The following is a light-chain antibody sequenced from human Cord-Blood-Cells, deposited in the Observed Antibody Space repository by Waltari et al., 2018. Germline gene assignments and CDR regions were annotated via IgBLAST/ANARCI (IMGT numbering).Light chain of an antibody. Sequence: IVLTQSPGTLSLSPGERAPLSCRASQSVSSSYLAWYQQKPGQAPRLLIYGASSRATGIPDRFSGSGSGTDFTLTISRLEPEDFAVYYCQQYGSSPLYTFGQGTKLEIK. J-gene: IGKJ2*01. CDR1: QSVSSSY. V-gene: IGKV3-20*01. CDR2: GAS. CDR3: QQYGSSPLYT.